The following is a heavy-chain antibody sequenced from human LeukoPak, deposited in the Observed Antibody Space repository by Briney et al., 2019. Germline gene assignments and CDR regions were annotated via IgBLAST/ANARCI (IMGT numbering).Heavy chain of an antibody. CDR1: GFTFSSHG. CDR3: AKDPRGPTAYYYYMDV. CDR2: IRYDGSNK. Sequence: PGGSLRPSRAPTGFTFSSHGMHCVRQAPGNGLEWVAFIRYDGSNKYYADSVKGRFTISRDNSKNTLYLQMNSLRAEDTAVYYCAKDPRGPTAYYYYMDVWGKGTTVTVSS. J-gene: IGHJ6*03. D-gene: IGHD3-10*01. V-gene: IGHV3-30*02.